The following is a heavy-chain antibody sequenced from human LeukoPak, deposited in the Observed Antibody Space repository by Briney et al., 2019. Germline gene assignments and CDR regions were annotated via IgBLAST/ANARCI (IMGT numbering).Heavy chain of an antibody. V-gene: IGHV4-34*01. Sequence: SETLSLTCAVYGFSFSGYYWSWLRQPPGKGLEWIGEINHSGSTNYNPSLKSRVTISVDTSKNQFSLKLSSVTAADTAVYYCARPARDDFWSGSFDYWGQGTLVTVSS. CDR2: INHSGST. D-gene: IGHD3-3*01. CDR3: ARPARDDFWSGSFDY. CDR1: GFSFSGYY. J-gene: IGHJ4*02.